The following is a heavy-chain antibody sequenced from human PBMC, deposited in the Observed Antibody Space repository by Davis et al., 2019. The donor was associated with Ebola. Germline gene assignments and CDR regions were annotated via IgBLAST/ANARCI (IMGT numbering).Heavy chain of an antibody. V-gene: IGHV3-74*01. CDR1: GFTFSSYA. CDR3: AQSTI. D-gene: IGHD1-1*01. J-gene: IGHJ4*02. Sequence: GESLKISCAASGFTFSSYAMHWVRQAPGKGLVWVSHINDDGSSTSYADSVKGRFTISRDNVKNILYLQMNSLRAEDTAVYYCAQSTIGGQGTLVTVSS. CDR2: INDDGSST.